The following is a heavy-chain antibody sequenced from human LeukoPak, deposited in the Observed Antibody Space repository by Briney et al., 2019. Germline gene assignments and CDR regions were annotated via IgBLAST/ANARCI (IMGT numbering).Heavy chain of an antibody. CDR3: ARHTQVLYYFDY. CDR2: IYTSGST. D-gene: IGHD2-2*02. CDR1: GGSISSYY. J-gene: IGHJ4*02. Sequence: PSETLSLTCTVSGGSISSYYWSWIRQPAGKGLEWIGRIYTSGSTNYNPSLKSRVTMSVVTSKNQFSLNLTSVTAADTAVYYCARHTQVLYYFDYWGQGTLVTVSS. V-gene: IGHV4-4*07.